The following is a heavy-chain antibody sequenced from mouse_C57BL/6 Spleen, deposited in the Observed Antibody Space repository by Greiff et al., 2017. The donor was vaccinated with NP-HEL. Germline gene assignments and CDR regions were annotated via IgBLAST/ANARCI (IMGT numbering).Heavy chain of an antibody. D-gene: IGHD2-3*01. CDR2: INPGSGGT. V-gene: IGHV1-54*01. CDR3: ARIEMDYAMDY. CDR1: GYAFTNSF. J-gene: IGHJ4*01. Sequence: VLLVESGAELVRPGTSVKVSCKASGYAFTNSFIEWVKQRPGQGLEWIGVINPGSGGTYYNEKFKGKATLTADKSSSTAYMQLSSLTSADSAVYFCARIEMDYAMDYWGQGTSVTVSS.